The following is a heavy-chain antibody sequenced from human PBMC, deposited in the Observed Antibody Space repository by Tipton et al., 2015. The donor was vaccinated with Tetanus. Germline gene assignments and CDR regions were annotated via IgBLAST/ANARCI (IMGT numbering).Heavy chain of an antibody. CDR3: ARDRGVRGGYYYYHGMDV. CDR2: ISNSGST. CDR1: GGSFSDYY. J-gene: IGHJ6*02. D-gene: IGHD3-10*01. Sequence: TLSLTCAVSGGSFSDYYWTWIRQSPGKGLEWIGYISNSGSTYYNPSLKSRVTISVDTSQKQISLKVNSVTAADTAVYYCARDRGVRGGYYYYHGMDVWGQGTTVTVSS. V-gene: IGHV4-34*09.